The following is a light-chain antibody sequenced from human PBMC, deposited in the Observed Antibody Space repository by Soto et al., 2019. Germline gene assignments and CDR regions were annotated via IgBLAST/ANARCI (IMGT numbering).Light chain of an antibody. J-gene: IGLJ2*01. CDR3: SSYRSSNTLE. Sequence: QSVLTQPASVSGSPGQSITISFTGTSSDVGGYNYVSWYQQHPGKAPKLMISAVTDRPSGVSNRFSGAKSGNTASLTISGLQAEDEADYYCSSYRSSNTLEFGGGTKLTV. V-gene: IGLV2-14*01. CDR1: SSDVGGYNY. CDR2: AVT.